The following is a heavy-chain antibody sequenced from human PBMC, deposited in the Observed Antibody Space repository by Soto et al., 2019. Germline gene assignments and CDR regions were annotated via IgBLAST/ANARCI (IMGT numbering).Heavy chain of an antibody. V-gene: IGHV4-59*11. Sequence: QVHLQESGPGLVKPSETLSLTCTVSGGSINNHYWSWIRQPPGKGLEWIGYIYYTGSTHYNPSLKSRVTRSVDASQNRVPLNLTSRTAADTAIYYCARANGNSEYWGQGTLVTVSS. CDR2: IYYTGST. D-gene: IGHD5-12*01. CDR3: ARANGNSEY. CDR1: GGSINNHY. J-gene: IGHJ4*02.